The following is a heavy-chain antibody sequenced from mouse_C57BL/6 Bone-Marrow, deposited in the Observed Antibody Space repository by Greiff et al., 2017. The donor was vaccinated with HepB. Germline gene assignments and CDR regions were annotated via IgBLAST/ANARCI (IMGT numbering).Heavy chain of an antibody. Sequence: QVQLKQPGAELVKPGASVKLSCKASGYTFTSYWMHWVTQRPGRGLEWIGRFDPNSGGIKYNEKFKSKATLTVDKPSSTVYMQLSSLTSEDSAVYYCARWVYYDYGDYFDYWGQGTTLTVSS. D-gene: IGHD2-4*01. V-gene: IGHV1-72*01. J-gene: IGHJ2*01. CDR2: FDPNSGGI. CDR3: ARWVYYDYGDYFDY. CDR1: GYTFTSYW.